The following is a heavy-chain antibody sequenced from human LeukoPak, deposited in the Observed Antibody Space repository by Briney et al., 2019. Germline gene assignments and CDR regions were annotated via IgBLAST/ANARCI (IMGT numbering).Heavy chain of an antibody. J-gene: IGHJ4*02. V-gene: IGHV3-23*01. Sequence: PGGSLRLSCAASGFTFSSYAMSWVRRAPGKGLEWVSAISGSGGSTYYADSVKGRFTISRDNSKNTLYLQMNSLRAEDTAVYYCAKDDYDHVWGSYRSTDYWGQGTLVTVSS. D-gene: IGHD3-16*02. CDR2: ISGSGGST. CDR3: AKDDYDHVWGSYRSTDY. CDR1: GFTFSSYA.